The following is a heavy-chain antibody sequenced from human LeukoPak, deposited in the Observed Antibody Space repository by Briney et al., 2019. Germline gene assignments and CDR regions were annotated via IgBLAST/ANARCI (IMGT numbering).Heavy chain of an antibody. CDR2: IYYSGST. CDR1: GGSISSYY. CDR3: AREGGSGWYGGGIDY. D-gene: IGHD6-19*01. Sequence: SETLSLTCTVSGGSISSYYRSWIRQPPGKGLEWIGYIYYSGSTNYNPSLKSRVTISVDTSKNQFSLKLSSVTAADTAVYYCAREGGSGWYGGGIDYWGQGTLVTVSS. J-gene: IGHJ4*02. V-gene: IGHV4-59*01.